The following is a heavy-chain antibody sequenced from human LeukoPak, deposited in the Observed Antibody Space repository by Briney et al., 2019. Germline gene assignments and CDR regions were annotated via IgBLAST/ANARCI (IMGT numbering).Heavy chain of an antibody. CDR3: AKIPHGYCSGGSCYGGEDYYYGMDV. D-gene: IGHD2-15*01. J-gene: IGHJ6*02. CDR1: GFTFSSYG. CDR2: ISYDGSNK. Sequence: GGSLRLSCAASGFTFSSYGMHWVRQAPGKGLEWVAVISYDGSNKYYADSVKGRFTISRDNSKNTLYLQMNSLRAEDTAVYYCAKIPHGYCSGGSCYGGEDYYYGMDVWGQGTAVTVSS. V-gene: IGHV3-30*18.